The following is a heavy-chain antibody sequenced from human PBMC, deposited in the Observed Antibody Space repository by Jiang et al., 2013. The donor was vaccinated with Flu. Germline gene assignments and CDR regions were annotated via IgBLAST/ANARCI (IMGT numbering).Heavy chain of an antibody. Sequence: PGLVKPSQTLSLTCTVSGGSISRYYWSWIRQPAGKGLEWIGRIYTSGSTTYNPSLKSRVTMSVDTSKNQFSLKLRSVTAADTGVYYCARDREATVMEAFDIWGQGTMVTVSS. CDR2: IYTSGST. D-gene: IGHD4-17*01. V-gene: IGHV4-4*07. CDR1: GGSISRYY. CDR3: ARDREATVMEAFDI. J-gene: IGHJ3*02.